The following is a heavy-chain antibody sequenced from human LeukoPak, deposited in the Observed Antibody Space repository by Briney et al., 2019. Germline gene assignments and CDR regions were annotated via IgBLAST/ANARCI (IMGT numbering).Heavy chain of an antibody. J-gene: IGHJ6*02. CDR3: ARDQWELLISYYYYGMDV. CDR2: ISAYNDNE. CDR1: GDTCISCG. Sequence: GASAKSSCKACGDTCISCGISWVRQDPGQRLEWMGWISAYNDNETYAQQFLDRVATTTDTSTSTAYMELRSLRSDDTAVYYCARDQWELLISYYYYGMDVWGQGTTVTVSS. V-gene: IGHV1-18*01. D-gene: IGHD1-26*01.